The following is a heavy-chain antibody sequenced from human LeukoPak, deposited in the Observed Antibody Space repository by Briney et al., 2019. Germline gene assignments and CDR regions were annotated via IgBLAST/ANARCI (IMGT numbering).Heavy chain of an antibody. V-gene: IGHV1-3*01. Sequence: AASVKVSCKASGYTFTSYAMHWVPQAPGQRLEWMGWINAGNGNTKYSQKFQARVTITRDTSASTAYMELSSLRSEDTAVYYCARDPIGSRWPYYFDYWGQGSLVTVSS. CDR2: INAGNGNT. CDR3: ARDPIGSRWPYYFDY. CDR1: GYTFTSYA. D-gene: IGHD6-13*01. J-gene: IGHJ4*02.